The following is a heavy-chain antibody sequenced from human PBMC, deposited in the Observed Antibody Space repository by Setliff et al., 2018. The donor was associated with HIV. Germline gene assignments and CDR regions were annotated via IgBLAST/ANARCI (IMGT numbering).Heavy chain of an antibody. Sequence: SETLSLTCAVYGGNFSDYSWTWIRRPPGKGLEWIGEIHHSGRTEYNPSLTSRISMSVDSSKNQFSLRMSSVAAADTAVYYCARGRCTGGTCSGRYSYLRIDVWGKGTTVTVSS. D-gene: IGHD2-8*02. CDR2: IHHSGRT. J-gene: IGHJ6*03. CDR1: GGNFSDYS. CDR3: ARGRCTGGTCSGRYSYLRIDV. V-gene: IGHV4-34*01.